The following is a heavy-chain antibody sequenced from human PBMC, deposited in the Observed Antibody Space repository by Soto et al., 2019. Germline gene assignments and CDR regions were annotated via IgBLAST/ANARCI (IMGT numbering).Heavy chain of an antibody. Sequence: ASVKVSCKASGYTFTSYGISCVRQAPGQGLEWMGWISAYNGNTNYAQKLQGRVTMTTDTSTSTAYMELRSLRSDDTAVYYCAREAVAGTLEYYYYYGMDVWGQGTTVTVSS. CDR3: AREAVAGTLEYYYYYGMDV. J-gene: IGHJ6*02. D-gene: IGHD6-19*01. CDR1: GYTFTSYG. V-gene: IGHV1-18*01. CDR2: ISAYNGNT.